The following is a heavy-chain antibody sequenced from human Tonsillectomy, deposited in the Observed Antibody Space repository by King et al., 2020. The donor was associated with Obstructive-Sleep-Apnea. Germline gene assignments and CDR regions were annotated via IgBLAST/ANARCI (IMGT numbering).Heavy chain of an antibody. D-gene: IGHD3-10*01. CDR3: ARFKYGYYDAGFDY. CDR2: INSEWSST. CDR1: GFTFSSYW. Sequence: VQLVESGGGLVHPGGSLRLSCAASGFTFSSYWMHWVRQSPGKGLGWVSRINSEWSSTIYADSVKCRFTISRDNAKNTLYLQMNSLRAEDTAVYYCARFKYGYYDAGFDYWGQGTLVTVSS. J-gene: IGHJ4*02. V-gene: IGHV3-74*01.